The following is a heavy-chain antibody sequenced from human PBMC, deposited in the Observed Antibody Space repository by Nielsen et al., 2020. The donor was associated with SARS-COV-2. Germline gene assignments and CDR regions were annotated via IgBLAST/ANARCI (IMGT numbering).Heavy chain of an antibody. CDR3: ATRNSYGSGWPDY. Sequence: GGSLRLSCAASGFTFSSYSMNWVRQAPGKGLEWVSSISSSSSYIYYADSVKGRFTISRDNAKNSLYLQMNSLRAGDTAVYYCATRNSYGSGWPDYWGQGTLVTVSS. CDR1: GFTFSSYS. D-gene: IGHD6-19*01. J-gene: IGHJ4*02. V-gene: IGHV3-21*01. CDR2: ISSSSSYI.